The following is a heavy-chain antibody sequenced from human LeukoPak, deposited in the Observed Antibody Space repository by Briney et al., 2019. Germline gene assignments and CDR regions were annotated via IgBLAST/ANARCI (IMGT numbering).Heavy chain of an antibody. CDR1: GYTFTSYY. V-gene: IGHV1-46*01. CDR3: ARDTHYYGSGSYIFDY. J-gene: IGHJ4*02. D-gene: IGHD3-10*01. Sequence: ASVKVSCKASGYTFTSYYMHWVRQAPGQGLEWMGIIDPSGGSTSYAQKFQGRVTMTRDMSTSTVYMEPSSLRSEDTAVYYCARDTHYYGSGSYIFDYWGQGTLVTVSS. CDR2: IDPSGGST.